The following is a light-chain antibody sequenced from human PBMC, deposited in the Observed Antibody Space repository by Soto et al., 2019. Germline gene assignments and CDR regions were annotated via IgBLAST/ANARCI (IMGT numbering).Light chain of an antibody. CDR1: SSNIGAGFD. CDR2: DNS. J-gene: IGLJ3*02. Sequence: QSVLTQPPSVSGAPGQRVTISCDGSSSNIGAGFDVYWHQQLPGTAPKPLIYDNSNRPSGVPDRFSGSKSGTSASLAITGLQTEDEADYYCRSYASSLSGWVFGGGTKLTVL. V-gene: IGLV1-40*01. CDR3: RSYASSLSGWV.